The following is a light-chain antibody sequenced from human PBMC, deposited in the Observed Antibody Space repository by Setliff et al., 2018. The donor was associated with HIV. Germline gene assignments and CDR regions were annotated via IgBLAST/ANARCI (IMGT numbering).Light chain of an antibody. CDR3: SSYAGTNNWGV. V-gene: IGLV2-14*01. CDR2: DVN. Sequence: QSALSQPASVSGSPGQSITISCTGTSTDVGGYDYVSWYQHRTGKAPKFIIYDVNNRPSGVSNRFSGSKSGNTASLTISGLQAEDEADYYCSSYAGTNNWGVFGTGTKVTVL. CDR1: STDVGGYDY. J-gene: IGLJ1*01.